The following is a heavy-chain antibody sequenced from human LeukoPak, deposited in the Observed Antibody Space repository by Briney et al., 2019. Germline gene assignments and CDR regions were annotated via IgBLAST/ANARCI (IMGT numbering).Heavy chain of an antibody. CDR2: IYHSGST. D-gene: IGHD6-19*01. Sequence: SGPTLVNPTQTLTLTCTFSGFSLSTSGVGVGWIRQPPGKGLEWIGSIYHSGSTYYNPSLKSRVTISVDTSKNQFSLKLSSVTAADTAVYYCAPWLVLDRHFDYWGQGTLVTVSS. CDR3: APWLVLDRHFDY. V-gene: IGHV4-39*01. CDR1: GFSLSTSGVG. J-gene: IGHJ4*02.